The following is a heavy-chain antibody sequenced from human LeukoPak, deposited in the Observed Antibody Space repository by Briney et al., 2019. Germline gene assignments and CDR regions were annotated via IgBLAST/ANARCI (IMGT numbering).Heavy chain of an antibody. V-gene: IGHV3-30*02. CDR2: IRYDGGNK. Sequence: GGSLRLSCAASGFTFSDYYMSWIRQAPGKGLEWVAFIRYDGGNKYYADSVKGRFTISRDNSKNTLFLQVNSLRAEDTAVYYCAKGPNYDILTGWRKTYNAFDIWGHGTMVTVSS. CDR3: AKGPNYDILTGWRKTYNAFDI. CDR1: GFTFSDYY. J-gene: IGHJ3*02. D-gene: IGHD3-9*01.